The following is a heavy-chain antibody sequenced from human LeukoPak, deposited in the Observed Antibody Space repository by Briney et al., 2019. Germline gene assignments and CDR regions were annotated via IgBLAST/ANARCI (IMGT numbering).Heavy chain of an antibody. J-gene: IGHJ4*02. CDR2: ISHSGTT. Sequence: SETLSLTCGVSGGSIDITNYWSWVRQAPGKGLEWIGEISHSGTTNYNPSLRSRVTMFLDRANNQFSLSLTSVTAADSTVYYCTRENRPFCPFAYWGQGVLVTVSS. CDR1: GGSIDITNY. D-gene: IGHD2/OR15-2a*01. V-gene: IGHV4-4*02. CDR3: TRENRPFCPFAY.